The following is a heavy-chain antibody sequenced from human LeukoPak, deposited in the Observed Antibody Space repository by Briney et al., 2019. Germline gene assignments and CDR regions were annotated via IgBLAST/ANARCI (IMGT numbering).Heavy chain of an antibody. Sequence: PSQTLSLTCTVSCGSISHGDAYWSWIRQPPGKGLEWIGYISYSGSSYYNPSLKSRVSTSVDTSKNQFSLKVSSVTAADTAVYYCARSLNNWFDPWGQGTLVTVSS. CDR2: ISYSGSS. J-gene: IGHJ5*02. V-gene: IGHV4-30-4*01. CDR1: CGSISHGDAY. CDR3: ARSLNNWFDP.